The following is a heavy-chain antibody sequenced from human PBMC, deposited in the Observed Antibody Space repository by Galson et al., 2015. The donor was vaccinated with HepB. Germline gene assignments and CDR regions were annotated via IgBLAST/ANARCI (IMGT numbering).Heavy chain of an antibody. V-gene: IGHV1-18*01. CDR1: GYTFTSYG. J-gene: IGHJ4*02. Sequence: SVKVSCKASGYTFTSYGISWVRQAPGQGLEWMGWISAYNGNTNYAQKLQGRVTMTTDTSTSTAYMELRSLRSDDTAVYYCARESGGYCSGGSCPWEWGQGTLVTVSS. CDR3: ARESGGYCSGGSCPWE. CDR2: ISAYNGNT. D-gene: IGHD2-15*01.